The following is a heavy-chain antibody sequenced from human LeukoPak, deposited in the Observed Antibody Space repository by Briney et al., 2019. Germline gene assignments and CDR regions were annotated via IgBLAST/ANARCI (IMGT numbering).Heavy chain of an antibody. V-gene: IGHV3-30*18. D-gene: IGHD2-15*01. Sequence: GGSLRLSCAASGFTFSSYNIHWVRQAPGKGLEWVAGISYDGSNKYYSDPVKGRFTISRDNSKNTLNLQMNSLRAEDTAVYYCAKEEVGYCSGGTCYSFNYWGQGTLVTVSS. CDR2: ISYDGSNK. CDR3: AKEEVGYCSGGTCYSFNY. CDR1: GFTFSSYN. J-gene: IGHJ4*02.